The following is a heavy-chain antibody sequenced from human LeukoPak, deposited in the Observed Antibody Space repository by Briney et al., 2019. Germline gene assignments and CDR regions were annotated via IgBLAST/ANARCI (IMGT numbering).Heavy chain of an antibody. D-gene: IGHD4-11*01. Sequence: SETLSLTCAVYGGSFSGYYWSWIRQPPGKGLEWIGEINHSGSTYYNPSLKSRVTISVDTSKNQFSLKLSSVTAADTAVYYCARDSLQGLDYWGQGTLVTVSS. CDR2: INHSGST. V-gene: IGHV4-34*09. CDR1: GGSFSGYY. CDR3: ARDSLQGLDY. J-gene: IGHJ4*02.